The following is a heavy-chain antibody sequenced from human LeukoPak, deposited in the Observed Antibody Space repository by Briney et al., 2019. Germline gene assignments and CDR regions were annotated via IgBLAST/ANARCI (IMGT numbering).Heavy chain of an antibody. Sequence: GSLRLFCAASAFPFSGYWMHWVRQAPGKGLVWVSRIDDDGASTTSADSVKGRFTISRDNANNTLYIQVNSLRVEDTAVYYCARSASGYDAWGQGTLVTVSS. CDR2: IDDDGAST. J-gene: IGHJ5*02. V-gene: IGHV3-74*01. CDR1: AFPFSGYW. CDR3: ARSASGYDA. D-gene: IGHD5-12*01.